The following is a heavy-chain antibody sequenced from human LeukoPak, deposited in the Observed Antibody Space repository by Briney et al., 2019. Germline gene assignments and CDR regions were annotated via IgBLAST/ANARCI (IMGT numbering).Heavy chain of an antibody. J-gene: IGHJ4*02. CDR2: IYYSGST. CDR3: ARSSPYYGFDY. D-gene: IGHD3-10*01. Sequence: PSQTLSLTCTVSGGPISSGGYYWSWIRQQPGKGLEWIGYIYYSGSTYYNPSLKSRVTISVDTSKNQFSLKLGSVSAADTAVYYCARSSPYYGFDYWGQGTLVTVSS. V-gene: IGHV4-31*03. CDR1: GGPISSGGYY.